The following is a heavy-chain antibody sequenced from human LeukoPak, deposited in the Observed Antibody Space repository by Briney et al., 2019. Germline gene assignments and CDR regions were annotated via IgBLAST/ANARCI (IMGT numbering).Heavy chain of an antibody. D-gene: IGHD2-2*01. CDR1: GFTFSSYW. Sequence: QPGGSLRLSCAASGFTFSSYWMHWVRQAPGKGLVWVSRINSDGSSTSYAESVKGRFTISRDNAKNTLYLQMNSLRAEDTAVYYCARASNRYCSSTSCYPFDYWGQGTLVTVSS. J-gene: IGHJ4*02. CDR3: ARASNRYCSSTSCYPFDY. CDR2: INSDGSST. V-gene: IGHV3-74*01.